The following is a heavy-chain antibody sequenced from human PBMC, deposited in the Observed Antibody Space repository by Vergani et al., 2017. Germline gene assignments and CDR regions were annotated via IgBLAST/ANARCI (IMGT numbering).Heavy chain of an antibody. V-gene: IGHV4-34*01. J-gene: IGHJ4*02. Sequence: QVQLQQWGAGLLKPSETLSLTCAVYGGSFSGYYWRWIRQPPGKGLEWIGEINHSGSTNYNPSLKSRVTISVDSSKNQFSLQLSSVTAADTAVYYCAGVGMRIAAAVTGWGQGTLVTVSS. CDR1: GGSFSGYY. CDR3: AGVGMRIAAAVTG. D-gene: IGHD6-13*01. CDR2: INHSGST.